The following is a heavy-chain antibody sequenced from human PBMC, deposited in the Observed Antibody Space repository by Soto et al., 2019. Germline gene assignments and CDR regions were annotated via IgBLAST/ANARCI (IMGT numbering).Heavy chain of an antibody. J-gene: IGHJ4*02. CDR2: ISYDGSNE. V-gene: IGHV3-30-3*01. CDR3: ARGPSSLTRFYY. Sequence: GGSLRLSCAASGFTFSSYAMHWVRQAPGKGLEWVAVISYDGSNEYYADSVKGRFTISRDNSKNTLYVQMNSLRAEDTAVYYCARGPSSLTRFYYGGQGTLVTVS. CDR1: GFTFSSYA. D-gene: IGHD2-2*01.